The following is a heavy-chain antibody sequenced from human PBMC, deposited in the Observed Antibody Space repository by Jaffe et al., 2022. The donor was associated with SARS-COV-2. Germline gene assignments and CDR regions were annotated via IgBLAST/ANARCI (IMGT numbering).Heavy chain of an antibody. V-gene: IGHV1-3*01. D-gene: IGHD3-10*01. CDR2: INAGNGNT. CDR1: GYTFTSYA. CDR3: ARSYGSARIKPLALFDY. J-gene: IGHJ4*02. Sequence: QVQLVQSGAEVKKPGASVKVSCKASGYTFTSYAMHWVRQAPGQRLEWMGWINAGNGNTKYSQKFQGRVTITRDTSASTAYMELSSLRSEDTAVYYCARSYGSARIKPLALFDYWGQGTLVTVSS.